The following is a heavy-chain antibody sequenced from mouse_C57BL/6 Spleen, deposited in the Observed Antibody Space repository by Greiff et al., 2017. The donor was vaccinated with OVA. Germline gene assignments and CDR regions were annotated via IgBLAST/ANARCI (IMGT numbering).Heavy chain of an antibody. CDR2: ISNGGGST. Sequence: DVKLVESGGGLVQPGGSLKLSCAASGFTFSDYYLYLVRQTPEKRLEWVAYISNGGGSTYYPDTVKGRFTISRDNAKNTLYLQISRLRSEDTAMYYCARYYYGSYWYLDDWGTGTTVTVSS. CDR1: GFTFSDYY. CDR3: ARYYYGSYWYLDD. V-gene: IGHV5-12*01. J-gene: IGHJ1*03. D-gene: IGHD1-1*01.